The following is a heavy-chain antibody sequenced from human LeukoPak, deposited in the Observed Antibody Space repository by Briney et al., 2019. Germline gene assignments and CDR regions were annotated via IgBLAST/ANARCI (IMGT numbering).Heavy chain of an antibody. V-gene: IGHV4-59*01. CDR2: IYYSGNT. CDR1: SDSISGYY. J-gene: IGHJ6*03. D-gene: IGHD3-9*01. CDR3: ARGVYDILTGYFYYMDV. Sequence: PETLSLTCSVSSDSISGYYWSWLRQPPGKGLEWIGYIYYSGNTYYNPSLKSRVTISLDTSKNQFSLKMNSMTAAGTAVYYCARGVYDILTGYFYYMDVWGKGTTVTISS.